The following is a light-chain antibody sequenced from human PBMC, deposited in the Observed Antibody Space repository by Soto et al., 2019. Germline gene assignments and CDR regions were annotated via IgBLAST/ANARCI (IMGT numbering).Light chain of an antibody. Sequence: ELVMTQSQATLSVSPGERATLSCRASQTVSRNLAWYQQRPGQAPRLLIYDISNRATGVPARFSGSGSETEFTLTSRNLQSEDSAVYFCQQYNNWLSFGQGTRLEIK. V-gene: IGKV3-15*01. CDR3: QQYNNWLS. J-gene: IGKJ5*01. CDR1: QTVSRN. CDR2: DIS.